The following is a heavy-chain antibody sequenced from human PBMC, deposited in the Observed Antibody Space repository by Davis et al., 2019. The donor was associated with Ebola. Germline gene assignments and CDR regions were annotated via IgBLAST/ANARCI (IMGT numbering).Heavy chain of an antibody. CDR2: IYYRGST. CDR3: ARCRGLRSWYFDL. J-gene: IGHJ2*01. D-gene: IGHD4-17*01. Sequence: PSETLSLTCTVSGGSISSGDYYWSWIRQPPGKGLEWIGYIYYRGSTYYNPSLKSRVTISVDTSKNQFSLKLSSVTAADTAVYYCARCRGLRSWYFDLWGRGTLVTVSS. CDR1: GGSISSGDYY. V-gene: IGHV4-30-4*08.